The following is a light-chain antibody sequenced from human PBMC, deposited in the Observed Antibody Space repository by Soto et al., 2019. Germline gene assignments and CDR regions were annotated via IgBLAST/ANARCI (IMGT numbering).Light chain of an antibody. CDR3: QQYNSYLLT. V-gene: IGKV1-5*01. CDR2: EGS. Sequence: DIQMTQSPSTLSALVGDRVTITCRASQNIGTWLAWYQQKPGKAPKLLIYEGSTLEGGVPSRFSGSGSGTEFTLTISSLQPDDFATYYCQQYNSYLLTSGGGTKVEIQ. J-gene: IGKJ4*01. CDR1: QNIGTW.